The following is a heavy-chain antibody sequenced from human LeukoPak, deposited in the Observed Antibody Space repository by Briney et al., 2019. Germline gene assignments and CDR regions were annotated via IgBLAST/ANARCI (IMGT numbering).Heavy chain of an antibody. CDR2: VDHTGRA. Sequence: PSETLSLTCTVSGDSISGSNYHWGWIRQPPGKGLEWLGTVDHTGRAFYNPSLRGRTTVSVDTSKNQFSLNLTSVTAADTAVYYCAREPDAWGQGTLVTVSS. J-gene: IGHJ5*02. CDR3: AREPDA. V-gene: IGHV4-39*07. CDR1: GDSISGSNYH.